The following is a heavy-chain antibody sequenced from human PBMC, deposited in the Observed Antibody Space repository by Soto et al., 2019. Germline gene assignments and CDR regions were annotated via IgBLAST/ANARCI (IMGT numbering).Heavy chain of an antibody. J-gene: IGHJ4*02. CDR2: ISTSSSAL. Sequence: EVQLVESGGGLVQPGGSLRLSCVASGFTFSSYSMNWVRQAPGKGLEWVSYISTSSSALYYADSVKGRFTISRDNAKNSLYLQMNSLRDEDTAVYYCARKWSTATTLDYWGQGTLVTVSS. CDR1: GFTFSSYS. V-gene: IGHV3-48*02. CDR3: ARKWSTATTLDY. D-gene: IGHD4-17*01.